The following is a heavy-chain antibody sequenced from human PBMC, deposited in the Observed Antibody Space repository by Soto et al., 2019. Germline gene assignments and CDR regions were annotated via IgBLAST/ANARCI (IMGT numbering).Heavy chain of an antibody. V-gene: IGHV3-30*18. CDR1: GFTFSSYA. CDR3: TKDRDYHATTIGY. J-gene: IGHJ4*02. D-gene: IGHD1-1*01. Sequence: GGSLRLSCAASGFTFSSYAMHWVRQAPGKGLQWLAMTSYDGINTYYADSVKGRFTISRDNSKNMLYLQMNSLRAEDTAVYFCTKDRDYHATTIGYWGQGTLVTVSS. CDR2: TSYDGINT.